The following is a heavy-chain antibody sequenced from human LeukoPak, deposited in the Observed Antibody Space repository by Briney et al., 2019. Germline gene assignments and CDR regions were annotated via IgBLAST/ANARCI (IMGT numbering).Heavy chain of an antibody. D-gene: IGHD3-10*01. CDR3: ARHGSITMVRGRLRYYYMDV. CDR1: GFTFSSYW. V-gene: IGHV3-74*01. J-gene: IGHJ6*03. CDR2: INSDGSST. Sequence: GGSLRLSCAASGFTFSSYWMHWVRQAPGKGLVWVSRINSDGSSTSYADSVKGRFTISRDNAKNTLYLQMNSLRAEDTAVYYCARHGSITMVRGRLRYYYMDVWGKGTTVTISS.